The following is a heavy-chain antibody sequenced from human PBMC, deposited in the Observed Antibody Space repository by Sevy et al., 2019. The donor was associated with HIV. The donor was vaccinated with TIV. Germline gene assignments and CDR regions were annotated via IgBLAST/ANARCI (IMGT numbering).Heavy chain of an antibody. CDR1: GHTLTDLS. Sequence: ASVKVSCKASGHTLTDLSMHWVRQAPGKGFEWIGRFDPEDGERIYAQKFQGRVTMTEDTSTDTAYMELSSLRSEDTAVHYCSATREYYSDSYGYFDYWGQGTLVTVSS. CDR3: SATREYYSDSYGYFDY. J-gene: IGHJ4*02. D-gene: IGHD3-22*01. CDR2: FDPEDGER. V-gene: IGHV1-24*01.